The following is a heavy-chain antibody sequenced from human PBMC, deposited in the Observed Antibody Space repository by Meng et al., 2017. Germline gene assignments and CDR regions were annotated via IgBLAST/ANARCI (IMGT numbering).Heavy chain of an antibody. V-gene: IGHV4-34*01. CDR1: GGSFMGYY. CDR2: INHSGST. Sequence: QVQLQQWGAGLLKPSETLSLTCAVYGGSFMGYYWSWIRQPPGKGLEWIGEINHSGSTNYNPSLKSRVTISVDTSKNQFSLKLSSVTAADTAVYYCARRRGGSSDWFDPWGQGTLVTVSS. CDR3: ARRRGGSSDWFDP. J-gene: IGHJ5*02. D-gene: IGHD6-6*01.